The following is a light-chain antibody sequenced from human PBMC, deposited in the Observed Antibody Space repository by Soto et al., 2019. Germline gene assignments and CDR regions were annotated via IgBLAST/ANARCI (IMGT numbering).Light chain of an antibody. CDR1: SSNIGAGYD. V-gene: IGLV1-40*01. CDR3: QSYDSSLSGWV. CDR2: GNS. Sequence: QSVLTQPPSVSGAPGQRVTISCTGSSSNIGAGYDVHWYQQLPGTAPKLLIYGNSNRPSGVPDRFSGSKSGTSASLAITGRQAEDDADYYFQSYDSSLSGWVFGGWTQLTVL. J-gene: IGLJ3*02.